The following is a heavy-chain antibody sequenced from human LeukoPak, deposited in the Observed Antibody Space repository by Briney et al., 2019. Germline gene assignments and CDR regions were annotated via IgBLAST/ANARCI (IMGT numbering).Heavy chain of an antibody. CDR3: ARGRSSSTAFVI. CDR1: GYSFGTYW. J-gene: IGHJ3*02. Sequence: GESLKISCKGSGYSFGTYWIAWVRQMPGKGLEWMGIIYPGDSDTRYSPSFQGQVTISADKSINTAYLQWSSLKASDTAMYYCARGRSSSTAFVIWGQGTMVTVSS. V-gene: IGHV5-51*01. D-gene: IGHD2-2*01. CDR2: IYPGDSDT.